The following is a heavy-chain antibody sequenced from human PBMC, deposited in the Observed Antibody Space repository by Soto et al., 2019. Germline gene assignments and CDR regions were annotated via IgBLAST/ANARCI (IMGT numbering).Heavy chain of an antibody. Sequence: SYTLSLTCDVSGGSITSYYWSWIRQPAGKGLEWIGHIHSSGSTAYSPSLKSRLTMSVDTSENQFSLKVTSVTAADTAVYYCVRVGAVAANGGYFDYWGQGVPVTVS. CDR2: IHSSGST. CDR3: VRVGAVAANGGYFDY. J-gene: IGHJ4*02. V-gene: IGHV4-59*10. CDR1: GGSITSYY. D-gene: IGHD6-19*01.